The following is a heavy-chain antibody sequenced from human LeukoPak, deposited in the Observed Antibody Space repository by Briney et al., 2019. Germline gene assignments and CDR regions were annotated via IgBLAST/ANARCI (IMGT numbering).Heavy chain of an antibody. J-gene: IGHJ4*02. CDR3: ARVVEYYDSSGSRGGVFDY. CDR2: IDHSGST. CDR1: GGSFSGYY. D-gene: IGHD3-22*01. Sequence: SETLSLTCAVYGGSFSGYYWTWIRQPPGKGLEWIGEIDHSGSTNYNSSLKSRVTISVDTSKNQFSLNLSSVTAADTAVYYCARVVEYYDSSGSRGGVFDYWGQGTLVTVSS. V-gene: IGHV4-34*01.